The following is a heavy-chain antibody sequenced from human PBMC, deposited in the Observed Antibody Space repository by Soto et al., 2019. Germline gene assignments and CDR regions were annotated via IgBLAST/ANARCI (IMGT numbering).Heavy chain of an antibody. Sequence: SETLSLTCAVYGGSFSNNYWTWFRQPPGKGLEWIGEISPSGTTKYIPSLKSRGTISVDTSRKQFFLKVTSVSAADTAVYYCATSLWFGTQPEIWGPGTQVTVSS. D-gene: IGHD3-10*01. CDR3: ATSLWFGTQPEI. CDR2: ISPSGTT. J-gene: IGHJ4*02. V-gene: IGHV4-34*01. CDR1: GGSFSNNY.